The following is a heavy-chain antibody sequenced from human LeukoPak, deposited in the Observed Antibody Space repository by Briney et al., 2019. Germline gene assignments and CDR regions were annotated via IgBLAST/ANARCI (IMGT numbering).Heavy chain of an antibody. V-gene: IGHV4-39*01. CDR3: ARDFGDYRVDY. CDR1: GGSISSSNYY. J-gene: IGHJ4*02. CDR2: IHYSGNT. Sequence: SQTLSLTCTVSGGSISSSNYYWGWIRQPPGKGLEWIGTIHYSGNTYYNPSLKSRVAISVDTSKNQFSLRLSSVTAADTAVYYCARDFGDYRVDYWGQGTLVTVSS. D-gene: IGHD4-17*01.